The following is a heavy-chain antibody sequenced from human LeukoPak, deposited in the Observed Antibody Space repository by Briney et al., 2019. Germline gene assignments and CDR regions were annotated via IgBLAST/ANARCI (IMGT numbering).Heavy chain of an antibody. CDR1: GFTFSTYA. D-gene: IGHD2/OR15-2a*01. CDR3: AKNSG. Sequence: GGSLRLSCAASGFTFSTYAMSWVRQAPGKGLEWVSGISSSGSGGSTYYADSVKGRFTISRDNSKNTLYLQINSVRAEDTAVYYCAKNSGWGQGTLVTVSS. CDR2: ISSSGSGGST. V-gene: IGHV3-23*01. J-gene: IGHJ4*02.